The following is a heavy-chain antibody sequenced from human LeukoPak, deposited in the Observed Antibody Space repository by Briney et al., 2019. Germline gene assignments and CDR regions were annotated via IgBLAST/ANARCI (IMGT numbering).Heavy chain of an antibody. CDR1: GGSISNYY. Sequence: SETLSLTCTVSGGSISNYYWSWIRQPPGKGLEWIGYISYSGSTNYNPSLKSRVTISVDKSKNQFSLNLRSVTAADTAFYYCARGGGFYGSGTTHFDYWGQGTLATVSS. D-gene: IGHD3-10*01. V-gene: IGHV4-59*12. CDR3: ARGGGFYGSGTTHFDY. CDR2: ISYSGST. J-gene: IGHJ4*02.